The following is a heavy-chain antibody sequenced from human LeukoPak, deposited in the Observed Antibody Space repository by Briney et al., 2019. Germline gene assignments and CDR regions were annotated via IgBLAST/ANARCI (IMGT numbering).Heavy chain of an antibody. CDR3: ARGYGSGSYYGS. V-gene: IGHV4-59*01. CDR2: IYYSGST. D-gene: IGHD3-10*01. J-gene: IGHJ4*02. CDR1: GGSISSYY. Sequence: PSETLSLTCTVSGGSISSYYWSWIRQPPGKGLEWIGYIYYSGSTNYNPSLKSRVTISVDTSKNQFSLKLSSVTAADTAVYYCARGYGSGSYYGSWGQGTLVTVSS.